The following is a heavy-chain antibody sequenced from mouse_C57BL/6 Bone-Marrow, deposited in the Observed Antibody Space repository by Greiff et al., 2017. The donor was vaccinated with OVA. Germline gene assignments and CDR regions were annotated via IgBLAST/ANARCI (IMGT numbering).Heavy chain of an antibody. V-gene: IGHV1-54*01. Sequence: QVQLQQSGAELVRPGTSVKVSCKASGYAFTKYLIEWVKQRPGQGLEWIGVINPGSGGTKYNEKFKGKATLTADKSSSTAYMELSSLTSEDSAVYFCARRDWDFDYWGQGTTLTVSS. CDR1: GYAFTKYL. J-gene: IGHJ2*01. CDR2: INPGSGGT. D-gene: IGHD4-1*01. CDR3: ARRDWDFDY.